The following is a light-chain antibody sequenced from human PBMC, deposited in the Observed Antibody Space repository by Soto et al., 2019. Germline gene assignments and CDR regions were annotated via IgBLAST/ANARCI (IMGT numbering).Light chain of an antibody. CDR2: EVS. CDR3: SSFTSINTWV. CDR1: SSDVGGYNY. V-gene: IGLV2-14*01. J-gene: IGLJ3*02. Sequence: QSVLTQPASVSGSPGQSITISCTGTSSDVGGYNYVSWYQQHPGKAPKLMIYEVSNRPSGVSNRFSGSKSGNTASLTISGFQAEDEADYYCSSFTSINTWVFGGGTKLTVL.